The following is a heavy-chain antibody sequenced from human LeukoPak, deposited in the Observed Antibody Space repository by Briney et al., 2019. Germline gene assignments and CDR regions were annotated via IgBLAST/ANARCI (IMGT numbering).Heavy chain of an antibody. J-gene: IGHJ4*02. Sequence: PGGSLRLSCAASGFTFSSYAMSWVRQAPGKGLEWVSAISGSGGSTYYADSVKGRFTISRDNSKNTLYLQMNSLRAEDTAVYYCAKDRYSGYERPPTYFDYWGQGTLVTVSS. CDR2: ISGSGGST. V-gene: IGHV3-23*01. D-gene: IGHD5-12*01. CDR3: AKDRYSGYERPPTYFDY. CDR1: GFTFSSYA.